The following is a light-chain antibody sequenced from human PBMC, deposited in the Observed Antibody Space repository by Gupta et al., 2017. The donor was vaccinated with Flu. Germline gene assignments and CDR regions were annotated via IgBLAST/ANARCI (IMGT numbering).Light chain of an antibody. CDR3: QQSDSTPYT. J-gene: IGKJ2*01. CDR1: QSVRYY. Sequence: DIQMTQSPSSLSASVGDRVTITCRASQSVRYYLNWYQQKPGKAPKLLMYAVSSFQGGVPSRFSGSGSGTDFTLTINRLQPEDFGIYYCQQSDSTPYTFGRGTKVEIK. CDR2: AVS. V-gene: IGKV1-39*01.